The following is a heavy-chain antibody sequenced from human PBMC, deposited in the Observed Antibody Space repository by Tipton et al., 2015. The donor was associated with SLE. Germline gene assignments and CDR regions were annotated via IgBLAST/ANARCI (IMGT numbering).Heavy chain of an antibody. CDR1: GTSISNYY. CDR3: ARGILEPGDY. V-gene: IGHV4-59*12. CDR2: IYNFGTT. D-gene: IGHD1-1*01. J-gene: IGHJ4*02. Sequence: TLSLTCSVSGTSISNYYWSWIRQPPGKGLEWIGYIYNFGTTNYNPSLKSRVTISVDTSKNQFSLKLSSVTAADTAVYYCARGILEPGDYWGQGTLVTVSS.